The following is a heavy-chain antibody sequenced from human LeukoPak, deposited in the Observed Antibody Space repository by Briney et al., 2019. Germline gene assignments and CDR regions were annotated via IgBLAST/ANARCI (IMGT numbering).Heavy chain of an antibody. CDR1: GFSFSSYA. D-gene: IGHD3-22*01. V-gene: IGHV3-23*01. J-gene: IGHJ4*02. CDR2: IGNNGRST. CDR3: AKRSGYYYDY. Sequence: GGSLRLSCAVSGFSFSSYAMNWVRQAPGKGPEWVSMIGNNGRSTYYADSVKGRFTISRDNSKNMLYLQMNSLRAEDTAMYYCAKRSGYYYDYWGQGTLVTVSS.